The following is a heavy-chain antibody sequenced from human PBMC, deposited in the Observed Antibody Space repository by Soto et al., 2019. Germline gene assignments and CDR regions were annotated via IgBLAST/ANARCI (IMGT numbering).Heavy chain of an antibody. V-gene: IGHV4-59*01. CDR2: IYYSGST. D-gene: IGHD6-13*01. CDR1: GDSISSYY. J-gene: IGHJ6*02. CDR3: ASFSMIAAAGDYYYGMDV. Sequence: SETLSLTCTVSGDSISSYYWSWIRQPPGKGLEWIGYIYYSGSTNYNPSLKSRVTISVDTSKNQFSLKLSSVTAADTAVYYCASFSMIAAAGDYYYGMDVWGQGTTVTVS.